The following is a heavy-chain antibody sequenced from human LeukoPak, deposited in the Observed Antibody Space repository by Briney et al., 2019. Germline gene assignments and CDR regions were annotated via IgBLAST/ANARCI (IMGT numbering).Heavy chain of an antibody. CDR3: AKAQWELPPFNY. CDR2: IYSGGST. J-gene: IGHJ4*02. Sequence: GGSLRLSCAASGFTVSSNYMSWVRQAPGKGLEWVSVIYSGGSTYYADSVKGRFTISRDNSKNTLYLQMNSLRAEDTAVYYCAKAQWELPPFNYWGQGTLVTVSS. D-gene: IGHD1-26*01. CDR1: GFTVSSNY. V-gene: IGHV3-53*01.